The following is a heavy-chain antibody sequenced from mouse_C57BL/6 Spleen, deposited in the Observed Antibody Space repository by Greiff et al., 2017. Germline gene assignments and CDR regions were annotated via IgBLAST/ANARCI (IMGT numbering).Heavy chain of an antibody. V-gene: IGHV5-17*01. J-gene: IGHJ3*01. D-gene: IGHD1-1*01. CDR2: ISSGSSTI. CDR1: GFTFSDYG. Sequence: EVHLVESGGGLVKPGGSLKLSCAASGFTFSDYGMHWVRQAPEKGLEWVAYISSGSSTIYYADTVKGRFTIARDNAKNTLFLQMTSLRSEDTAMYYCARPYYYGSPWLAYWGQGTLVTVSA. CDR3: ARPYYYGSPWLAY.